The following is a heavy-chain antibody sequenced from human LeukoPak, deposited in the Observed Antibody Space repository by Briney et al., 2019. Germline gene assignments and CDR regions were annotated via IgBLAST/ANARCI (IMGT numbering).Heavy chain of an antibody. CDR3: AKDFYDTSSGSFIDAFDV. J-gene: IGHJ3*01. V-gene: IGHV3-66*01. CDR1: GLSVSHNY. Sequence: GGSLRLSCVASGLSVSHNYINWVRQAPGKGLEWVSVSYSDMNSDIKTDYADSVRGRFTISRDNSRNTLYLQMNSLRAADTAVYYCAKDFYDTSSGSFIDAFDVWGQGTLVTVSS. CDR2: SYSDMNSDIKT. D-gene: IGHD3-22*01.